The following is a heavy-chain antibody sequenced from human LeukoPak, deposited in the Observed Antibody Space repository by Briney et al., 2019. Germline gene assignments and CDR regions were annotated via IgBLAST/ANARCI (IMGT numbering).Heavy chain of an antibody. CDR2: ISSSSSYI. Sequence: GGSLRLSCAASGFTFSSYSMNWVRQAPGKGLEWVSSISSSSSYIYYADSVKGRFTISRDNAKNSLYLQMNSLRAEDTAVYYCASGSGTSPQFDYLGQGTLVTVSS. CDR1: GFTFSSYS. CDR3: ASGSGTSPQFDY. V-gene: IGHV3-21*01. J-gene: IGHJ4*02. D-gene: IGHD1-1*01.